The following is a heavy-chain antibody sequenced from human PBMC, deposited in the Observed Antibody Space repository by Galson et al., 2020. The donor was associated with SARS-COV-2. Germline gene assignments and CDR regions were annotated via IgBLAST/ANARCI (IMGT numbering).Heavy chain of an antibody. CDR1: GFTLSSYW. CDR3: ARDGLATIPTDM. V-gene: IGHV3-74*01. J-gene: IGHJ3*02. CDR2: INGDGSAT. Sequence: GGSLRLSCTASGFTLSSYWIHWVRQVPGKGLVSVARINGDGSATAYADCVKGRFTISRDNAKNTVYLQMNSLKDEDTAIYYCARDGLATIPTDMWGRGTMVIVSS. D-gene: IGHD5-12*01.